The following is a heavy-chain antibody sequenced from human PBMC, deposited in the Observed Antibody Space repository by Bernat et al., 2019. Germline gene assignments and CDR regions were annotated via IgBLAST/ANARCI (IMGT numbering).Heavy chain of an antibody. CDR1: GFTFSSYG. J-gene: IGHJ4*02. CDR2: IWYDGSNK. Sequence: QVQLVESGGGVVQPGRSLRLSCAASGFTFSSYGMHWVRQAPGKGLEWVAVIWYDGSNKYYADSVKGRFTISRDNSKNTLYLQMNRLRAEDTAVYYCASSMWGWVDYWGQGTLVTVSS. D-gene: IGHD2-21*01. V-gene: IGHV3-33*01. CDR3: ASSMWGWVDY.